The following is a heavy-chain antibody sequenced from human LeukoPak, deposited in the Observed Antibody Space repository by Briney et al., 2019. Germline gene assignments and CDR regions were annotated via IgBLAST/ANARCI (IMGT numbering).Heavy chain of an antibody. CDR2: INPNSGGT. CDR1: GCTFTGYY. J-gene: IGHJ4*02. Sequence: ASVKVSCKASGCTFTGYYMHWVGQAPGQGLEGMGWINPNSGGTNDAQKFQGRVTMTRDTSISTAYMELSRLRSDDTAVYYCARASKDIVVVVAAYIDYWGQGTLVTVSS. D-gene: IGHD2-15*01. V-gene: IGHV1-2*02. CDR3: ARASKDIVVVVAAYIDY.